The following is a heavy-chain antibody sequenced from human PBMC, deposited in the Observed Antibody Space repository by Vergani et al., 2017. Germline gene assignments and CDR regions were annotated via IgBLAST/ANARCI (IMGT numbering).Heavy chain of an antibody. V-gene: IGHV3-33*08. J-gene: IGHJ4*02. CDR3: ARVHYCDYEDPGDYFDY. Sequence: QVQLVESGGGVVQPGRSLRLSCAASGFTFSSYGMHWVRQAPGKGLEWVAVIWYDGSNKYYADSVKGRFTISRDNSKNTLYLQMNSLIAEDTAVSYCARVHYCDYEDPGDYFDYWGQGTLVTVSS. D-gene: IGHD4-17*01. CDR1: GFTFSSYG. CDR2: IWYDGSNK.